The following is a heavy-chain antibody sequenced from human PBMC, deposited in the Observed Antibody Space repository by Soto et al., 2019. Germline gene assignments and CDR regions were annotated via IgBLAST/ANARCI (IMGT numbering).Heavy chain of an antibody. V-gene: IGHV4-39*01. D-gene: IGHD5-12*01. J-gene: IGHJ4*02. CDR1: GGSISSSSYY. Sequence: QLQLQESGPGLVKPSETLSLTCTVSGGSISSSSYYWGWIHQPPGKGLEWIGSIYYSGSTYYNPSLKSRVTISVDTSKNQFSLKLSSVTAADTAVYYCARWGYSGYDGDYDYWGQGTLVTVSS. CDR2: IYYSGST. CDR3: ARWGYSGYDGDYDY.